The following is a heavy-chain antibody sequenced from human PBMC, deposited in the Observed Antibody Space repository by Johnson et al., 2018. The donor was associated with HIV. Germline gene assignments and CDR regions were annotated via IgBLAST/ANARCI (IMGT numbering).Heavy chain of an antibody. Sequence: VQLVESGGGVVQPGGSLRLSCAASGFTFSSYGMSWIRQAPGKGLEWVSYISSSGSTIYYADSVKGRFTISRDNAKNSLYLQMSSLRAEDTTIYSCARALRWPNAFDIWGQGTLVTVSS. CDR2: ISSSGSTI. J-gene: IGHJ3*02. CDR1: GFTFSSYG. V-gene: IGHV3-48*03. D-gene: IGHD4-23*01. CDR3: ARALRWPNAFDI.